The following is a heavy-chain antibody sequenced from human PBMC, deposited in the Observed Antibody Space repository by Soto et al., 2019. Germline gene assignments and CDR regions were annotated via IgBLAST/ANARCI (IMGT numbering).Heavy chain of an antibody. CDR3: ARSAKYAPAGPIGY. CDR2: ISAYNGNT. J-gene: IGHJ1*01. V-gene: IGHV1-18*01. CDR1: GYTFTSYG. D-gene: IGHD6-13*01. Sequence: ASVKVSCKASGYTFTSYGISWVRQAPGQGLEWMGWISAYNGNTNYAQKLQGRVTMTTDTSTSTAYMELRSLRSDGTAVYYCARSAKYAPAGPIGYWGQGTLVTVYS.